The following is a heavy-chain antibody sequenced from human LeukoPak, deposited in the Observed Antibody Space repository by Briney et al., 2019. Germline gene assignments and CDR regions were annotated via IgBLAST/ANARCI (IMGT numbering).Heavy chain of an antibody. CDR1: GFTSSSYG. CDR2: IWYDGSNK. CDR3: ARDNDTVTTLDY. J-gene: IGHJ4*02. D-gene: IGHD4-17*01. Sequence: GGSLRLSCAASGFTSSSYGMHWVRQAPGKGLEWVAVIWYDGSNKYYADSVKGRFTISRDNSKNTLYLQMNSLRAEDTAVYYCARDNDTVTTLDYWGQGTLVTVSS. V-gene: IGHV3-33*01.